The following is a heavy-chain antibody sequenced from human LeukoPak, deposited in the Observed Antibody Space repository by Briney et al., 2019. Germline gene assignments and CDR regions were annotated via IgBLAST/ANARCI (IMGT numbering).Heavy chain of an antibody. D-gene: IGHD5-24*01. CDR2: MYYSGGT. CDR1: GGSINSYY. J-gene: IGHJ4*02. Sequence: SETLPLTCTVSGGSINSYYWSWIRQPPGKGLEWIGHMYYSGGTNYNPSLKSRVTISVDTSKNQFSLKLSSVTAADTAVYYCTRRCKDAYTVYCFDYWGQGTMVTVSS. V-gene: IGHV4-59*01. CDR3: TRRCKDAYTVYCFDY.